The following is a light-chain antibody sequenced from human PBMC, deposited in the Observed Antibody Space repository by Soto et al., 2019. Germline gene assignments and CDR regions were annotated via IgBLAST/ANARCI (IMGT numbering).Light chain of an antibody. Sequence: DIVMTHSPDSLAVSLVERAPIKXXSTQXVLFSSNNKSFLGWFQQKPGQPPKXXIYWASTRESGVPDRFSGSGAGTDFTLTISNLQAEDVAIYYCQQYHSDPITFGQGTRLEI. CDR3: QQYHSDPIT. CDR1: QXVLFSSNNKSF. J-gene: IGKJ5*01. CDR2: WAS. V-gene: IGKV4-1*01.